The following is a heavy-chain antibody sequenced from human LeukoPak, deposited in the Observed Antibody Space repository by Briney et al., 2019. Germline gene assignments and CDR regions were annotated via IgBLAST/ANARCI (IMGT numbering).Heavy chain of an antibody. Sequence: SETLSLTCTVSGCTISSYYWSWIRQPPGKGLEWIGYIYYSGSTNYNPSLKSRVTISVDTSKNQFSLNLSSVTAADTAVYYCARRTVTTLPFYYYYIDVWGKGTTVTVSS. CDR2: IYYSGST. J-gene: IGHJ6*03. CDR3: ARRTVTTLPFYYYYIDV. D-gene: IGHD4-17*01. V-gene: IGHV4-59*01. CDR1: GCTISSYY.